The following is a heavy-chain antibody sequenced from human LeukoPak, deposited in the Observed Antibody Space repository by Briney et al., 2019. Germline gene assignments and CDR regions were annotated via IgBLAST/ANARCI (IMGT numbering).Heavy chain of an antibody. Sequence: QSGGSLRLSCVVSGFTFSSYWIHWVRQVPGKGLAWVSRISGDGRSTDYADSVKGRFTISRDNSKNTLYLQMISLRVEDTALYYCVRDPGSFSGLTYWGQGTPVSVSS. CDR3: VRDPGSFSGLTY. CDR2: ISGDGRST. CDR1: GFTFSSYW. D-gene: IGHD1-26*01. J-gene: IGHJ4*02. V-gene: IGHV3-74*01.